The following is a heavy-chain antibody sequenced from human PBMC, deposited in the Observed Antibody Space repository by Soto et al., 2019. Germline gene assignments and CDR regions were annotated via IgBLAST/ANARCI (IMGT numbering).Heavy chain of an antibody. CDR2: MSHSGGT. V-gene: IGHV4-34*01. D-gene: IGHD1-1*01. CDR1: GGFVSSGSYY. CDR3: ARVVRRTATTVVDAFDI. J-gene: IGHJ3*02. Sequence: QVQLQQWGAGLLKPSETLSLTCAVYGGFVSSGSYYWSWIRQPPGKGLEWIGEMSHSGGTHFNPSFKSRGPISVDTSKNQFSLKMSSVTAADTALYYCARVVRRTATTVVDAFDIWGPGTTVTVSS.